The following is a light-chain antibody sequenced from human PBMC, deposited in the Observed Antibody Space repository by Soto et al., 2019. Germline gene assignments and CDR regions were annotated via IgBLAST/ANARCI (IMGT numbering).Light chain of an antibody. Sequence: EIVMTQSPATLSVSPGERATLSCRASKSVSSNLAWYKQKPGKAPRLLIYGASTRATGIPARFSGSGSGTEFTLTISSLQSEDFAVYYCQQYNNWPGTFGQGTKV. V-gene: IGKV3-15*01. CDR2: GAS. CDR3: QQYNNWPGT. CDR1: KSVSSN. J-gene: IGKJ1*01.